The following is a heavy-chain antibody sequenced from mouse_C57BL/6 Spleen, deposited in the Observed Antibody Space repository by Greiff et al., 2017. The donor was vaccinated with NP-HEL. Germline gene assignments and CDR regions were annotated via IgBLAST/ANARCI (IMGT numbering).Heavy chain of an antibody. CDR1: GFSLTSYG. CDR3: ARHNYGSRTGYFDV. V-gene: IGHV2-6-1*01. J-gene: IGHJ1*03. Sequence: VKLMESGPGLVAPSQSLSITCTVSGFSLTSYGVHWVRQPPGKGLEWLVVIWSDGSTTYNSALKSRLSISKDNSKRQVFLKMNSLQTDDTAMYYCARHNYGSRTGYFDVWGTGTTVTVSS. D-gene: IGHD1-1*01. CDR2: IWSDGST.